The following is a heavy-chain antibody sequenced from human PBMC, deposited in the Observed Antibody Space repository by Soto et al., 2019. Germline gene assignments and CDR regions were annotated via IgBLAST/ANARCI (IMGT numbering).Heavy chain of an antibody. Sequence: SVKVSCKASGGTFSSYAISWVRQAPGQGLEWMGGIIPIFGTANYAQKFQGRVTITADESTSTAYMELSSLRSEDTAVYYCARAREGYSTLHYYYGMDVWGQGTTVTVSS. CDR2: IIPIFGTA. CDR1: GGTFSSYA. J-gene: IGHJ6*02. CDR3: ARAREGYSTLHYYYGMDV. D-gene: IGHD6-13*01. V-gene: IGHV1-69*13.